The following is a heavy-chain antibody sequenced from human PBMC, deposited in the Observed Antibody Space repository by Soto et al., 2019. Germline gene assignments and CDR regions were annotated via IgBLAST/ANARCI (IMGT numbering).Heavy chain of an antibody. D-gene: IGHD6-13*01. CDR2: ISSSGAYI. CDR3: ASENVDRLWQLAEY. V-gene: IGHV3-11*05. Sequence: QVQLVESGGGLVKPGGSLRLSCAASGFTFSDYYMNWIRQAPGKGLECLSHISSSGAYINYADPVKGRFIISRENANNSLYQQMNRLRADDTAVYYFASENVDRLWQLAEYWGQGTLVTVSS. J-gene: IGHJ4*02. CDR1: GFTFSDYY.